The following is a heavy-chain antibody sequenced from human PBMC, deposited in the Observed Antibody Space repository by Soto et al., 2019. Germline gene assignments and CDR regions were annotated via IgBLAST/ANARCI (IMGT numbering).Heavy chain of an antibody. V-gene: IGHV1-69*01. CDR3: ARETPSAAAAYYYYGLDV. CDR1: GGTLSSYF. CDR2: IIPVFGTA. D-gene: IGHD6-13*01. Sequence: QVQLVQSGAEVKKAGSSVKVSCKVSGGTLSSYFINWVRQAPGQGLEWVGGIIPVFGTASYAEKFQGRVTITADESTSTAYLELSSLRPDDTAVYYCARETPSAAAAYYYYGLDVWGQGTTVTVPS. J-gene: IGHJ6*02.